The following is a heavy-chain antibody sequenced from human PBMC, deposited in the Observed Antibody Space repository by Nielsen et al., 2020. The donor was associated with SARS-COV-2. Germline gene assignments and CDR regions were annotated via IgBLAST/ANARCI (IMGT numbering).Heavy chain of an antibody. J-gene: IGHJ5*02. D-gene: IGHD5-12*01. CDR2: IYHSGST. Sequence: SETLSLTCAVSGGSISSSNWWSWVRQPPGKGLEWIGEIYHSGSTYYNPSLKSRVTISVDTSKNQFSLKLSSVTAADTAAYYCARGQGDGYSGYDPNNWFDPWGQGTLVTVSS. CDR1: GGSISSSNW. CDR3: ARGQGDGYSGYDPNNWFDP. V-gene: IGHV4-4*02.